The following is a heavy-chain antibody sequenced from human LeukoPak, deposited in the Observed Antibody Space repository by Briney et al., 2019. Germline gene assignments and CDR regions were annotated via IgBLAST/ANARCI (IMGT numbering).Heavy chain of an antibody. Sequence: ASVKVSCKASGYTFTGYYMHWVRQAPGQGLEWMGWINTNTGNPTYAQGFTGRFVFSLDTSVSTAYLQISSLKAEDTAVYYCARTLSGGNYVFFDFDYWGQGTLVTVSS. J-gene: IGHJ4*02. CDR3: ARTLSGGNYVFFDFDY. CDR1: GYTFTGYY. CDR2: INTNTGNP. V-gene: IGHV7-4-1*02. D-gene: IGHD4-23*01.